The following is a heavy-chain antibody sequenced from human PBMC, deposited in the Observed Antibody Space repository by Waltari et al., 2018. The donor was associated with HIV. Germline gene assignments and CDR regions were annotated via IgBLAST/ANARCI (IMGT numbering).Heavy chain of an antibody. V-gene: IGHV4-31*03. CDR2: IYYSGST. Sequence: LVKPSQTLSLTCTVSGGSVSSDSHYWSWIRQHPGKGLEWIGYIYYSGSTYYNPSLKSRVIISIDTSQNQFSLELTSVTAADTAVYYCARDSGLYGTYSHGMDVWGQGTTVTVSS. D-gene: IGHD4-17*01. J-gene: IGHJ6*02. CDR3: ARDSGLYGTYSHGMDV. CDR1: GGSVSSDSHY.